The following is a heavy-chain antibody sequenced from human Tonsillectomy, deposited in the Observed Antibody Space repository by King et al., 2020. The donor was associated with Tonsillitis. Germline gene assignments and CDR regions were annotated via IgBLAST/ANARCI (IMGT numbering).Heavy chain of an antibody. D-gene: IGHD3-22*01. CDR2: ISAYNGNT. Sequence: QLVQSGAEVKKPGASVKVSCKASGYTFTSYGISWVRQAPGQGLEWMGWISAYNGNTKYAQKLQGRVTMTTDTSTSTAYMELRSLRSDDTAVYYCARMGYSDSSGYYYVGRGDYWGQGTVVTVSS. CDR3: ARMGYSDSSGYYYVGRGDY. J-gene: IGHJ4*02. V-gene: IGHV1-18*01. CDR1: GYTFTSYG.